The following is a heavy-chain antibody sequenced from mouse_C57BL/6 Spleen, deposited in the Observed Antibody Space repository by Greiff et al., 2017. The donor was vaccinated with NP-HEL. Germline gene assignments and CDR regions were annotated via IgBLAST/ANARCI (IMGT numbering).Heavy chain of an antibody. Sequence: EVKVVESGGGLVQPGGSLKLSCAASGFTFSDYYMYWVRQTPEKRLEWVAYISNGGGSTYYPDTVKGRFTISRDNAKNTLYLQMSRLKSEDTARYYCARITTVVAMDYWGQGTSVTVSS. J-gene: IGHJ4*01. V-gene: IGHV5-12*01. CDR2: ISNGGGST. CDR3: ARITTVVAMDY. D-gene: IGHD1-1*01. CDR1: GFTFSDYY.